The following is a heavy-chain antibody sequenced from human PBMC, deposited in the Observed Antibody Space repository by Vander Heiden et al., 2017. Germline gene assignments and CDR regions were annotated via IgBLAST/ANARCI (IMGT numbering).Heavy chain of an antibody. J-gene: IGHJ3*01. CDR1: GFTFSNYA. Sequence: EPGGGLVQPGGSLRPSCAASGFTFSNYALTWVRQAPGKGLESVSSITSDGGTMYADSVKGRFTISRDNSKTTLYLQMMSLRGDDTAIYFCGRDPNGNYVGAFDFWGQGTMVTVSS. D-gene: IGHD4-17*01. CDR2: ITSDGGT. CDR3: GRDPNGNYVGAFDF. V-gene: IGHV3-23*01.